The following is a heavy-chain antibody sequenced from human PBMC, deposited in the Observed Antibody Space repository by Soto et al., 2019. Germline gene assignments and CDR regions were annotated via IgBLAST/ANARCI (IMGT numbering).Heavy chain of an antibody. V-gene: IGHV4-59*01. Sequence: DTLSLTCTVSGASISSSYWRWIRQPPGKGLEWIGYIYYSGSTNYNPSLESRVTISLDTSKNQLSLKLNSVSAADTAVYYCARDFNERGWHSQAVHLWGQGTMVTVSS. CDR3: ARDFNERGWHSQAVHL. CDR1: GASISSSY. CDR2: IYYSGST. J-gene: IGHJ3*01. D-gene: IGHD6-19*01.